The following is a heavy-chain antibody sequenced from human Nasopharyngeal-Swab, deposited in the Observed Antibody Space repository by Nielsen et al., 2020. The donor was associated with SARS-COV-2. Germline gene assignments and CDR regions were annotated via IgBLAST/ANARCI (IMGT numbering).Heavy chain of an antibody. V-gene: IGHV3-11*04. J-gene: IGHJ4*02. CDR1: GFTFSDYY. CDR2: ISSSGSTI. D-gene: IGHD3-22*01. Sequence: GESLKISCAASGFTFSDYYMSWIRQAPGKGLEWVSYISSSGSTIYYADSVKGRFTISRDNAKNSLYLQMNSLGAEDTAVYYCARAEEMYYYDGSGPFDYWGQGTLVTVSS. CDR3: ARAEEMYYYDGSGPFDY.